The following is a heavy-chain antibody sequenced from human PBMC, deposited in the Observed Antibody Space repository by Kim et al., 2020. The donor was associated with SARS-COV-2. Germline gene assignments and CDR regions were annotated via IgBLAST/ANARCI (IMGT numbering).Heavy chain of an antibody. Sequence: GGSLRLSCVASGFTFSSYNMNWVRQAPGKGLEWVSYISGGTGSIDYADSVKGRFTISSDNAKNSLYLQMYSLRDEDTAVYYCARGPKWELPNQYFDHWGQGTLVTVSS. CDR3: ARGPKWELPNQYFDH. D-gene: IGHD1-26*01. V-gene: IGHV3-48*02. CDR1: GFTFSSYN. J-gene: IGHJ4*02. CDR2: ISGGTGSI.